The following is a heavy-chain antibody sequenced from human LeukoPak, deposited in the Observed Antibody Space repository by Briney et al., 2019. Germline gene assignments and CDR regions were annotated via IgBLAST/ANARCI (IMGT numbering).Heavy chain of an antibody. CDR1: GGSFSGYY. CDR3: ARGRSSSLVAFDI. D-gene: IGHD6-13*01. CDR2: INHSGST. V-gene: IGHV4-34*01. J-gene: IGHJ3*02. Sequence: SETLSLTCAVYGGSFSGYYWSWIRQPPGKGLEWIGEINHSGSTNYNPSLKSRVTISVDTSKNQFSLKLSSVTAADTAVYYCARGRSSSLVAFDIWGQGTMVTVSS.